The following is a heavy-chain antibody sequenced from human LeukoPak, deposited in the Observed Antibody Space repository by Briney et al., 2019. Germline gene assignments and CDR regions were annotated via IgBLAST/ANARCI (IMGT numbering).Heavy chain of an antibody. Sequence: SETLSLTCTVSGGSISSSSYYWSWIRQPAGKGLEWIGRIYTSGSTNYNPSLKSRVTISVDTSKNQFSLKLSSVTAADTAVYYCARDYYGSGHYYWGQGTLVTVSS. CDR2: IYTSGST. CDR3: ARDYYGSGHYY. J-gene: IGHJ4*02. CDR1: GGSISSSSYY. V-gene: IGHV4-61*02. D-gene: IGHD3-10*01.